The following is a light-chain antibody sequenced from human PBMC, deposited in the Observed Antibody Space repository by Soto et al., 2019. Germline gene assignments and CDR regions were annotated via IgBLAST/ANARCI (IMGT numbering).Light chain of an antibody. J-gene: IGKJ2*01. CDR2: KAS. CDR3: QQYNSYSPYT. Sequence: DIQMTQSPSTLSASVGDRVTITCRASQSISSWLAWYQQKPGKAPKLLIYKASSLDSGVPSRFSGSGSGTKFTITISSLQPDDFATYYCQQYNSYSPYTFGQGTKLEIK. V-gene: IGKV1-5*03. CDR1: QSISSW.